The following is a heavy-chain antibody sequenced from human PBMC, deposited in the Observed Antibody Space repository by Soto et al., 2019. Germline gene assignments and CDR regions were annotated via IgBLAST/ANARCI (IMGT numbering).Heavy chain of an antibody. D-gene: IGHD2-2*01. CDR3: ARPVVPAAMKLRYYYYYGMDV. J-gene: IGHJ6*02. V-gene: IGHV1-69*01. CDR2: IIPIFGTA. Sequence: QVQLVQSGAEVKKPGSSVKVSCKASGGTFSSYAISWVRQTPGQGLEWMGGIIPIFGTATYAQKFQGRVTITADESTSTAYMELSGLRSEDTAVYYCARPVVPAAMKLRYYYYYGMDVWGQGTTVTVSS. CDR1: GGTFSSYA.